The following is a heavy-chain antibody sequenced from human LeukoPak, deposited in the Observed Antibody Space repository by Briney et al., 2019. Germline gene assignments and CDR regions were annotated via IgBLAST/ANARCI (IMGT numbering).Heavy chain of an antibody. Sequence: SETLSLTCTLSGGSNFSYYWTWVREPPGKGLEWIGYIYDSPRIHDNSSLESGMALSLDTSKNHFSLMLISMTAANTAVYYLSCFPPEEYDSIGNYYDFIYWGQGTLVTVSS. J-gene: IGHJ4*02. CDR1: GGSNFSYY. CDR3: SCFPPEEYDSIGNYYDFIY. D-gene: IGHD3-22*01. CDR2: IYDSPRI. V-gene: IGHV4-59*01.